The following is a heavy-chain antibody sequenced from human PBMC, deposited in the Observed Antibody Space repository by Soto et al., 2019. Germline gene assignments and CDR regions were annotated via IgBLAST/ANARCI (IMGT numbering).Heavy chain of an antibody. Sequence: SGPKLVNNTHTLTLTCSVIAFSRTTGGVAVGWIRQPPGKALEWLALIYWNDDKRYSPSLKSKPTVTKDTSQNQVVLTLTNMDSFDAGTHYFAHKIRYFDAFDFWGQGTMVTVSS. CDR2: IYWNDDK. V-gene: IGHV2-5*01. J-gene: IGHJ4*03. D-gene: IGHD3-9*01. CDR1: AFSRTTGGVA. CDR3: AHKIRYFDAFDF.